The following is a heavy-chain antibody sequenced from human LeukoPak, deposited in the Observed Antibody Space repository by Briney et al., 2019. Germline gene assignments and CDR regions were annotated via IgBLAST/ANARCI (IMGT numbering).Heavy chain of an antibody. Sequence: GESLKISCKGSGYSFTSYWIGWVRQMPGKGLEWMGIIYPGASDTRYSPSFPGQVTISADKSISTAYLQWSSLKASDTAMYYCARPRFSSGTNSMRAFDIWGQGTMVTVSS. CDR2: IYPGASDT. CDR3: ARPRFSSGTNSMRAFDI. J-gene: IGHJ3*02. CDR1: GYSFTSYW. D-gene: IGHD2-2*01. V-gene: IGHV5-51*01.